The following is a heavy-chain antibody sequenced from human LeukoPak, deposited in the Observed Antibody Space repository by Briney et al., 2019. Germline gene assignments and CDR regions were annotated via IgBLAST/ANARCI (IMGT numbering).Heavy chain of an antibody. CDR2: INRSGST. CDR3: AVRDDYVWGSYRR. CDR1: GGSFSGYY. J-gene: IGHJ4*02. Sequence: SETLSLTCAVYGGSFSGYYWSWIRQPPGKGLEWIGEINRSGSTNYNPSLKSRVTISVDTSKNQFSLKLSSVTAADTAVYYCAVRDDYVWGSYRRWGQGTLVTVSS. D-gene: IGHD3-16*02. V-gene: IGHV4-34*01.